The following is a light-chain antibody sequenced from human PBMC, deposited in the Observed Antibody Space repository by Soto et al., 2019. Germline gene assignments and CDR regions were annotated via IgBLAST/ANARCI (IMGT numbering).Light chain of an antibody. CDR1: QTIRRW. V-gene: IGKV1-5*01. CDR3: QHYDSDPWT. J-gene: IGKJ1*01. Sequence: DIAMTQSPSTLSASVGDRVTITCRARQTIRRWLAWYQQRPGKAPKVLIYDASTLESGVPARFSGSGSETELTLTISSLQPEDFATYYCQHYDSDPWTFGQGTKVEIK. CDR2: DAS.